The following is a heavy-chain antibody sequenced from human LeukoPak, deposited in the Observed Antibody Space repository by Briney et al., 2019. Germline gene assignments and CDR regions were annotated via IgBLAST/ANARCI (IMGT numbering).Heavy chain of an antibody. J-gene: IGHJ4*02. Sequence: PGGSLRLSCVGYGFTFSSYAMHWVRQAPGKGLEWVAVISYDGSMKYYADSVKGRFTISRDNSKNTLYLQMNSLRAEDTAVYYCAKDQHSSTWYFDDWGQGTLVTVSS. CDR3: AKDQHSSTWYFDD. CDR1: GFTFSSYA. V-gene: IGHV3-30*18. D-gene: IGHD6-13*01. CDR2: ISYDGSMK.